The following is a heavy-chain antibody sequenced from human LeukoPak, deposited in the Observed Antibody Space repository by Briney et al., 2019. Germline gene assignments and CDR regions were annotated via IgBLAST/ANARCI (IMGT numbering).Heavy chain of an antibody. CDR1: GFTFSSYS. J-gene: IGHJ4*02. CDR3: ARVRSSTMLSAPFDY. D-gene: IGHD2-2*01. V-gene: IGHV3-21*01. Sequence: PGGSLRLSCAASGFTFSSYSMNWVRQAPGKGLEWVSSISSSSSYIYYADSVKGRFTISRDNAKNSLYLQMNSLRAEDTAVYYCARVRSSTMLSAPFDYWGQGTLVTVSS. CDR2: ISSSSSYI.